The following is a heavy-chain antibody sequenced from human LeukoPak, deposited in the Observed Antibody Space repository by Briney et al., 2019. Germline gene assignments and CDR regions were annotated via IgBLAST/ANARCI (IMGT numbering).Heavy chain of an antibody. J-gene: IGHJ4*02. CDR2: IYHSGTT. CDR1: RYSISSGYY. Sequence: SATLSLTCPVSRYSISSGYYWGWLRQPPGKGLEWIGSIYHSGTTNYNPSLKSRVTISVDTSKNQFSLKVTSVTAADTAVYYCGRVSAYWGQGILVTVSS. V-gene: IGHV4-38-2*02. CDR3: GRVSAY.